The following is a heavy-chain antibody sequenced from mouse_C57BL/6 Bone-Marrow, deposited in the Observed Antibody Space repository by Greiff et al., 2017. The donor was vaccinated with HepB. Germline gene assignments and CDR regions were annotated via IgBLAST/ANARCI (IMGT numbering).Heavy chain of an antibody. CDR3: ARYSRYGSSYGYFDY. Sequence: VQLQQSGPGLAKPSQTLSLTCSVTGYSITSDYWNWLRQFPGNKLEYMGYISYSGSTYYKPSLKSRISITRDTSKNQYYLQLNSVSTEDTATYYCARYSRYGSSYGYFDYGGKGTTLTGSS. CDR1: GYSITSDY. D-gene: IGHD1-1*01. V-gene: IGHV3-8*01. J-gene: IGHJ2*01. CDR2: ISYSGST.